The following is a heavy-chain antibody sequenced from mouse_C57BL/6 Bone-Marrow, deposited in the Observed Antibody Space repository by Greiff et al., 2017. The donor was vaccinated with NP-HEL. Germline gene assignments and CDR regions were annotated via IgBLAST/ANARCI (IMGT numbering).Heavy chain of an antibody. V-gene: IGHV3-8*02. D-gene: IGHD2-1*01. Sequence: VQLKESGPSLVKPSQTLSLPCSFPGDSLTSGYWNWIRKFPGNKLEYLGYITFSSNPYYNPSLKSRISITRNTSKNQYYLQLNSVTTEDTATYYCARESYGKSFAYWGQGTLVTVSA. J-gene: IGHJ3*01. CDR2: ITFSSNP. CDR1: GDSLTSGY. CDR3: ARESYGKSFAY.